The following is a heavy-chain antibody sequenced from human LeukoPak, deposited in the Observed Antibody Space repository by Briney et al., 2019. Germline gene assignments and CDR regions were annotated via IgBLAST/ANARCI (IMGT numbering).Heavy chain of an antibody. Sequence: PSETLSLTCAAYGASFSNYYWTWIRQPPGKGLEWIGEINHSGSANYNPSLKSRVTMSVDTSKNQFSLKLSSVTAADTAAYYCARGQEGWDLRQRAVNFDYWGQGTLVTVSS. J-gene: IGHJ4*02. CDR3: ARGQEGWDLRQRAVNFDY. D-gene: IGHD1-26*01. CDR2: INHSGSA. V-gene: IGHV4-34*01. CDR1: GASFSNYY.